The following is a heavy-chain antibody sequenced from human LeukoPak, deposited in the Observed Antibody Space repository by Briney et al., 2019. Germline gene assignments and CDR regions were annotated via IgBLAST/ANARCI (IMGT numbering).Heavy chain of an antibody. D-gene: IGHD5-18*01. CDR2: INTGNGNT. Sequence: GXSVKVSCKASGYIFTSYPIHWVRQAPGQRLEWMGWINTGNGNTKYSQRFEGRVTVTTDTSAAAAYMELSSLRSEDTAVYYCARDRAMADYWGQGTLVTVSS. V-gene: IGHV1-3*04. CDR1: GYIFTSYP. J-gene: IGHJ4*02. CDR3: ARDRAMADY.